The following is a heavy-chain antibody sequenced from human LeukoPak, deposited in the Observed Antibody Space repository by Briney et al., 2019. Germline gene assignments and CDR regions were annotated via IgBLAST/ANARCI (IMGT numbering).Heavy chain of an antibody. Sequence: PSETLSLTCAVSGGSLITANFFWGWIRQPPGKGLEWIGSVYYSGKAYYNPSLKSRVTISVDTSKNQFSLKLSSVTAADTAVYYCARLGYCSSTSCYTGPNFDYWGQGTLVTVSS. J-gene: IGHJ4*02. CDR1: GGSLITANFF. V-gene: IGHV4-39*07. CDR2: VYYSGKA. CDR3: ARLGYCSSTSCYTGPNFDY. D-gene: IGHD2-2*02.